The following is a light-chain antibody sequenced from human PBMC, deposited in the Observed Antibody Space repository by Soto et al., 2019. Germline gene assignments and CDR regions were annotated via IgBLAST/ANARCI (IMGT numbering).Light chain of an antibody. J-gene: IGLJ1*01. CDR3: CSYAGSSTYV. CDR1: SGDVGSYKL. CDR2: EGS. Sequence: QSARTQPASVSGSPGQSITNSWTGTSGDVGSYKLVSWYQQHPGKAPKLMIYEGSKRPSGVSDRFSGSKSGNTASLTISGLQAEDESDYYCCSYAGSSTYVFGTVTKVTVL. V-gene: IGLV2-23*01.